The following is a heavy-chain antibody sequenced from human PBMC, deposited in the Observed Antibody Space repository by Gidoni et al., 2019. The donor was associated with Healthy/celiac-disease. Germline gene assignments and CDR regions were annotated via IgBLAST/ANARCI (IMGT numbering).Heavy chain of an antibody. V-gene: IGHV4-31*03. Sequence: QVQLQESGPGRVKPSQTLSLTCTVSGGSISSGGYDWSWIRQHPGRGLEWVGYIYYSGSTYYNPSLKSRVTISVDTSKNQFSLKLSSVTAADTAVYYCARDSSGWPNDAFDIWGQGTMVTVSS. D-gene: IGHD6-19*01. J-gene: IGHJ3*02. CDR1: GGSISSGGYD. CDR3: ARDSSGWPNDAFDI. CDR2: IYYSGST.